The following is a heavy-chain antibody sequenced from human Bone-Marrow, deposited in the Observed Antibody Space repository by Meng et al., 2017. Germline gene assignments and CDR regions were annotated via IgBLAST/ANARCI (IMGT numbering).Heavy chain of an antibody. Sequence: KVSCKGSGYSFTSYWIGWVRQMPGKGLEWMGIIYPGDSDTRYSPSFQGQVTISADKSISTAYLQWSSLKASDTAMYYCARLLWQQLVLAFDIWGQGTMVTVSS. CDR2: IYPGDSDT. J-gene: IGHJ3*02. D-gene: IGHD6-13*01. V-gene: IGHV5-51*01. CDR1: GYSFTSYW. CDR3: ARLLWQQLVLAFDI.